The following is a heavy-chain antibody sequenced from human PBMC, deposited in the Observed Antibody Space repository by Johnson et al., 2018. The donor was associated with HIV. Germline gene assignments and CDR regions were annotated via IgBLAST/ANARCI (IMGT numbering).Heavy chain of an antibody. CDR3: ARGFDAFDI. J-gene: IGHJ3*02. V-gene: IGHV3-7*05. CDR2: IKQDGSEK. CDR1: GFSFSNYA. Sequence: VHLVESGGGVVQPGRSLRLSCAASGFSFSNYAMHWVRQAPGKGLEWVANIKQDGSEKYYVDSVKGRFTISRDNAKNSLYLQMNSLRAEDTAVYYCARGFDAFDIWGQGTMVTVSS.